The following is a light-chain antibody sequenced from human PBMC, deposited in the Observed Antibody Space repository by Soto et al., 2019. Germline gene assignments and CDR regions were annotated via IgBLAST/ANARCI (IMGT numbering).Light chain of an antibody. CDR1: LSVSVY. CDR3: HQRQYWPPIT. V-gene: IGKV3-11*01. J-gene: IGKJ5*01. CDR2: DAS. Sequence: EIVLTQSTATLSLSPGERATLSCRTSLSVSVYLDWYQQKPGQAPRLLISDASNRATGIPARFSGSGSGTDFTLTISSLEPEDFAVYYCHQRQYWPPITFGQGTRLEI.